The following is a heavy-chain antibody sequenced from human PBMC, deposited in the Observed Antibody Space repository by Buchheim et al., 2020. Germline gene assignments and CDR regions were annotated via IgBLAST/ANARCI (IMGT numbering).Heavy chain of an antibody. J-gene: IGHJ4*02. D-gene: IGHD4-23*01. V-gene: IGHV3-23*01. CDR1: GFTFSSYA. CDR2: ISGSGGST. Sequence: EVQLLESGGGLVQPGGSLRLSCAASGFTFSSYAMSWVRLAPGKGLEWVSAISGSGGSTYYADFVKGRFTISRDNSMHTLYLQMNSLRAEDTAVYYCAKDLDRDYGGNSGGFEFDYWGQGTL. CDR3: AKDLDRDYGGNSGGFEFDY.